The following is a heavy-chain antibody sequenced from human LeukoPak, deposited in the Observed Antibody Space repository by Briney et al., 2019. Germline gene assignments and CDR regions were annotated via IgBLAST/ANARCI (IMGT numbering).Heavy chain of an antibody. CDR2: ISSSSSYI. Sequence: PGGSLRLSCAASGFTFSSYSMNWVRQAPGKGLEWVSSISSSSSYIYYADSVKGRFTISRDNAKNSLYLQMNSLRAEDTAVYYCASHSSGYYYRAYWGQGTLVTVSS. D-gene: IGHD3-22*01. CDR3: ASHSSGYYYRAY. CDR1: GFTFSSYS. V-gene: IGHV3-21*01. J-gene: IGHJ4*02.